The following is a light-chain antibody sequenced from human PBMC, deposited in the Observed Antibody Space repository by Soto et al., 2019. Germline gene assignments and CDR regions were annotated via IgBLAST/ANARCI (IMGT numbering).Light chain of an antibody. CDR1: QGINTF. V-gene: IGKV1-9*01. CDR2: AAS. Sequence: IQLTQSPSSLSASVGDRVTITCRASQGINTFLAWYQQKPGKAPKLLIYAASTLQSGVPPRFSGSGSGTDFTLTISSLQSEDFAVYYCQQYNNWPYSFGQGTKVDIK. CDR3: QQYNNWPYS. J-gene: IGKJ2*01.